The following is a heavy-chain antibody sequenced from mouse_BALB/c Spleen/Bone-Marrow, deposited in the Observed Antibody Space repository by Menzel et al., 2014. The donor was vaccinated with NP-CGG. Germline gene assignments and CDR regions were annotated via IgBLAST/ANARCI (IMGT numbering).Heavy chain of an antibody. Sequence: VQLQQSGAELVKPGASVKLSCTASGFNIKDTYMHWVKQTPEQGLEWIGRIDPANGNTKYDPKFQGKATITADTSSNTAYLQLSSVTSEDSAVYYCAYGSSYDYFDYWGQGTTLTVSS. V-gene: IGHV14-3*02. CDR2: IDPANGNT. CDR3: AYGSSYDYFDY. J-gene: IGHJ2*01. D-gene: IGHD1-1*01. CDR1: GFNIKDTY.